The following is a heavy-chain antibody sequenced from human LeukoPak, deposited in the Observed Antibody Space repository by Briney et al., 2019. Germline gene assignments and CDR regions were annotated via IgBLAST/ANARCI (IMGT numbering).Heavy chain of an antibody. J-gene: IGHJ3*02. V-gene: IGHV4-39*01. CDR3: ARRGDSSGYSLGAFDI. D-gene: IGHD3-22*01. Sequence: PSETLSLTCTVSGGSISSSSYYWGWIRQPPGKGLEWIGSIYYSGTTYYNPSLKSRVTISVDTSKNQLSLKLSSVTAADTAVYYCARRGDSSGYSLGAFDIWGQGTMVTVSS. CDR2: IYYSGTT. CDR1: GGSISSSSYY.